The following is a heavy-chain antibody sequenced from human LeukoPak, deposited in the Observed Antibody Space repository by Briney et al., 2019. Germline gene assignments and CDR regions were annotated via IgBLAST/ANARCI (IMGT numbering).Heavy chain of an antibody. J-gene: IGHJ4*02. D-gene: IGHD3-9*01. Sequence: GGSLRLSCAASGFTFSSYSVNWVRQAPGKGLEWVSSISSSSSYIYYADSVKDRFTISRDNAKNSLYLQMNSLRAEDTAVYYCARDKSDLLRYFDWPGRRGFDYWGQGTLVTVSS. CDR2: ISSSSSYI. CDR1: GFTFSSYS. V-gene: IGHV3-21*01. CDR3: ARDKSDLLRYFDWPGRRGFDY.